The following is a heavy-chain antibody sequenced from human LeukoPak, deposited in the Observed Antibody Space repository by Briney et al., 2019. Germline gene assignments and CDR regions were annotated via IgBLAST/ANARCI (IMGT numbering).Heavy chain of an antibody. J-gene: IGHJ6*02. CDR1: GYTFTGFY. CDR2: INPNIGGT. Sequence: ASVKVSCKASGYTFTGFYMHWVRQATGQGLECMGCINPNIGGTNYAQKFQGRVTMTRDTSISTAYMELSRLRSDDTAVYYCARDPGQWLVPDYYYYGMDVWGQGTTVTVSS. CDR3: ARDPGQWLVPDYYYYGMDV. D-gene: IGHD6-19*01. V-gene: IGHV1-2*02.